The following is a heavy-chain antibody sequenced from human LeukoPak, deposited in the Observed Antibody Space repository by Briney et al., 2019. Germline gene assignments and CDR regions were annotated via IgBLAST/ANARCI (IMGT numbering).Heavy chain of an antibody. CDR3: ARGAHCHDSSEGCDY. J-gene: IGHJ4*02. Sequence: ASVKVSCKASGYTFTGYYMHWVRQAPGQGLEWMGWINPNSGGTNYAQKFQGRVTMTRDTSISTAYMELSRLRSDDTAVYYCARGAHCHDSSEGCDYWGQGTLVTVSS. D-gene: IGHD3-22*01. V-gene: IGHV1-2*02. CDR2: INPNSGGT. CDR1: GYTFTGYY.